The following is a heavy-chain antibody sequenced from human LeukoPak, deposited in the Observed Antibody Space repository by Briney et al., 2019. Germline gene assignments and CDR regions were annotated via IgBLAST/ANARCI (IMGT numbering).Heavy chain of an antibody. J-gene: IGHJ4*02. CDR3: ARDIAGDLDY. V-gene: IGHV4-59*01. CDR2: IYYSGYT. D-gene: IGHD6-13*01. CDR1: GGSISSYY. Sequence: PSETLSLTCTVSGGSISSYYWSWIRQPPGKGLEWIGYIYYSGYTNYNPSLKSRVTISVDTSKNQFSLKLSSVTAADTAVYYCARDIAGDLDYWGQGTLVTVSS.